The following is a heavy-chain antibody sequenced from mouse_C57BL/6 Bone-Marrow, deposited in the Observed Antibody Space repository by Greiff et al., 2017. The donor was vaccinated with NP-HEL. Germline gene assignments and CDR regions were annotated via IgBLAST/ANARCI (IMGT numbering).Heavy chain of an antibody. D-gene: IGHD1-1*01. Sequence: EVKLMESGGGLVKPGGSLKLSCAASGFTFSDYGMHWVRQAPEKGLEWVAYISSGSSTIYYADTVKGRFTISRDNAKNTLFLQMTSLRSEDTAMYYCARGDYGSSVVGYWGQGTSVTVSS. CDR3: ARGDYGSSVVGY. CDR1: GFTFSDYG. CDR2: ISSGSSTI. V-gene: IGHV5-17*01. J-gene: IGHJ4*01.